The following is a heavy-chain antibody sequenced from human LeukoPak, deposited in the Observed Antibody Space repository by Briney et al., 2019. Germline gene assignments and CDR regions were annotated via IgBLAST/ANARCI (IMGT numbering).Heavy chain of an antibody. CDR2: IRSKIDGGAT. J-gene: IGHJ4*02. Sequence: GGSLRLSCAASGFNVNNAWMSWVRQAPGKGLEWVGRIRSKIDGGATDYAAPVKGRFTISRDDSKNTLYLQINSLKIEDTAMYYCYTSTTGYWGQGTLVTVSS. D-gene: IGHD1-1*01. V-gene: IGHV3-15*07. CDR3: YTSTTGY. CDR1: GFNVNNAW.